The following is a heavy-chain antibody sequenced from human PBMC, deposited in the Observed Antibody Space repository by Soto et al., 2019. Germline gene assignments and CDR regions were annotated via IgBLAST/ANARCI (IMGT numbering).Heavy chain of an antibody. V-gene: IGHV2-5*02. CDR2: LYWDDDK. D-gene: IGHD2-21*02. CDR3: VQSRCGGDCLEIYSSHAYNGLDV. CDR1: GLSLRTTGVG. Sequence: QVTLKESGPTLVKPTQTLTLTCTVSGLSLRTTGVGVGWVRQPPGKAVEWLALLYWDDDKRYSPSLRSRLTIAKDISEKQVVLTMTNMDTVDTATYYCVQSRCGGDCLEIYSSHAYNGLDVWGQGTTVTVSS. J-gene: IGHJ6*02.